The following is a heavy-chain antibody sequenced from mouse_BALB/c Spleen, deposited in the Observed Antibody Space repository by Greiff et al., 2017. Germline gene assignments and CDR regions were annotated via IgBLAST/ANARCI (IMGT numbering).Heavy chain of an antibody. Sequence: VHLVESGPGLVAPSQSLSITCTVSGFSLTSYGVHWVRQPPGKGLEWLGVIWAGGSTNYNSALMSRLSISKDNSKSQVFLKMNSLQTDDTAMYYCARAGLYGSSFYAMDYWGQGTSVTVSS. D-gene: IGHD1-1*01. CDR2: IWAGGST. V-gene: IGHV2-9*02. CDR3: ARAGLYGSSFYAMDY. CDR1: GFSLTSYG. J-gene: IGHJ4*01.